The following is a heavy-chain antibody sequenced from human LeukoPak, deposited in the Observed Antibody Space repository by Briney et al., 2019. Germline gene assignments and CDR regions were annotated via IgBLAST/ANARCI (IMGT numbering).Heavy chain of an antibody. Sequence: GGSLRLSCAASGFTVSSNYMSWVCQAPGKGLEWVSVIYSGGSTYYADSVKGRFTISRDNSKNTLYLQMNSLRAEDTAVYYCAKVRARYCSGGSCLHFDYWGQGTLVTVSS. CDR1: GFTVSSNY. J-gene: IGHJ4*02. CDR2: IYSGGST. CDR3: AKVRARYCSGGSCLHFDY. D-gene: IGHD2-15*01. V-gene: IGHV3-53*01.